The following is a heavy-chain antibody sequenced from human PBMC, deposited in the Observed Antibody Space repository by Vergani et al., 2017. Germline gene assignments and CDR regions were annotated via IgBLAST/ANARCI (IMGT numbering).Heavy chain of an antibody. D-gene: IGHD2-2*01. J-gene: IGHJ6*03. CDR2: ISYDGSNK. CDR3: AKEVDCSSTSCSPYMDV. V-gene: IGHV3-30*18. Sequence: VQMVESGEGLVKPGGSLRLSCAASGFTFSSYGMHWVRQAPGKGLEWVAVISYDGSNKYYADSVKGRFTISRDNSKNTLYLQMNSLRAEDTAVYYCAKEVDCSSTSCSPYMDVWGKGTTVTVSS. CDR1: GFTFSSYG.